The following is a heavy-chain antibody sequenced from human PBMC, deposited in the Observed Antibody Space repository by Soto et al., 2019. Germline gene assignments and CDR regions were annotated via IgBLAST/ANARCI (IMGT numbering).Heavy chain of an antibody. J-gene: IGHJ6*02. CDR2: IYSGGRT. D-gene: IGHD1-26*01. V-gene: IGHV3-66*01. CDR1: GFTVSSDY. Sequence: EVQVVESGGGLVQPGGSLRLSCAASGFTVSSDYMSWVRHAPGKGLEWVSVIYSGGRTYYADSVKGRFPISRDNSKKTLYLQMNTLRAEDTAVYYCARDPGDRNGVIVWGQGTRVTVSS. CDR3: ARDPGDRNGVIV.